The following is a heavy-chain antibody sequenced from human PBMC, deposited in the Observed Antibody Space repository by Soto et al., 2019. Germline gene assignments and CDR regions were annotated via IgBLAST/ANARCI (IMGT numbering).Heavy chain of an antibody. V-gene: IGHV4-30-4*01. D-gene: IGHD3-9*01. CDR3: ATDQYFDCISPPAWYIDL. CDR1: GGSISSGDYY. CDR2: IYYSGST. Sequence: QVQLQESGPGLVKASQTLSLTCTVSGGSISSGDYYWSWIRQPPGKGLEWIGYIYYSGSTYYNPSLKNRVTISVDTSKNHSSLKPSSVTAAVTAVYYCATDQYFDCISPPAWYIDLCGRSNLVKVSA. J-gene: IGHJ2*01.